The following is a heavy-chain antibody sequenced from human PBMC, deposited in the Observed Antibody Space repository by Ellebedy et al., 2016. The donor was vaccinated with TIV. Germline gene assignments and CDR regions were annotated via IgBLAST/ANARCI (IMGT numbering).Heavy chain of an antibody. J-gene: IGHJ4*02. D-gene: IGHD3-16*01. CDR1: EFIFSNHG. V-gene: IGHV3-48*04. CDR3: ARGRTGAVFEPYYFDY. CDR2: ISSGSDTT. Sequence: GESLKISCAASEFIFSNHGMNWVRQAPGKGLEWVSHISSGSDTTYYADSVKGRFVISRDNAKNSVYLQMNSLRAEDTAVYYCARGRTGAVFEPYYFDYWGQGTLVTVSS.